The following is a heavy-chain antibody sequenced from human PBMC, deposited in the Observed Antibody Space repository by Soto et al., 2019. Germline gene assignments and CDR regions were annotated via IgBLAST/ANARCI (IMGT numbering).Heavy chain of an antibody. CDR2: ISSYNGNT. CDR3: ARGNYDTDY. J-gene: IGHJ4*02. V-gene: IGHV1-18*01. D-gene: IGHD3-22*01. CDR1: GYTFTSYG. Sequence: QVQLVQSGGEVKKPGASVKVSCKASGYTFTSYGITWVRQAPGQGLEWMGWISSYNGNTNFAQQFQGRVSMTTDTSTSTVCMELRSLRSDDTAVYYCARGNYDTDYWGQGTLVTVSS.